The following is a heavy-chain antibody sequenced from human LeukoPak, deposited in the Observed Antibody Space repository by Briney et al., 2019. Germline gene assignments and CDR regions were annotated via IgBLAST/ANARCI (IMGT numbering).Heavy chain of an antibody. CDR1: GFTFSSYS. D-gene: IGHD3-22*01. V-gene: IGHV3-21*01. CDR3: ARGVNGFDI. J-gene: IGHJ3*02. CDR2: VSTGSNYI. Sequence: GGSLRLSCTASGFTFSSYSLNWVRQAPGKGLEWVSSVSTGSNYIYYADSVKGRFTISRDNDKNSLYLQMNSLRAEDTAVYYCARGVNGFDIWGQGTMVTVSS.